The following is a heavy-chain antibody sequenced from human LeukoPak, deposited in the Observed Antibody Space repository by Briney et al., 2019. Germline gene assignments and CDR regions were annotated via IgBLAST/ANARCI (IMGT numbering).Heavy chain of an antibody. CDR1: GFTFSSYG. CDR2: IWYDGSNK. V-gene: IGHV3-33*01. J-gene: IGHJ4*02. CDR3: ARALMATGSDY. D-gene: IGHD5-24*01. Sequence: PGGSLRLSCAASGFTFSSYGMHWVRQAPGKGLEWVAVIWYDGSNKYYADSVEGRFTISRDNSKNTLYLQMNSLRAEDTAVYYCARALMATGSDYWGQGTLVTVSS.